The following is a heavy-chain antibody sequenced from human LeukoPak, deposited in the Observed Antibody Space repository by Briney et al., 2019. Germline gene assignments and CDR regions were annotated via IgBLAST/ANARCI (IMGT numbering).Heavy chain of an antibody. V-gene: IGHV1-2*02. CDR1: GYTFTGYY. Sequence: ASVKVSCKASGYTFTGYYMHWVRQAPGQGLEWMGWINPNSGGTNYAQKFQGRVTMTRDTSISTAYMELSRLRSDDTAVYYCARGVSPRGSYWGNNWFDPWGQGTLVTVSS. J-gene: IGHJ5*02. CDR3: ARGVSPRGSYWGNNWFDP. D-gene: IGHD1-26*01. CDR2: INPNSGGT.